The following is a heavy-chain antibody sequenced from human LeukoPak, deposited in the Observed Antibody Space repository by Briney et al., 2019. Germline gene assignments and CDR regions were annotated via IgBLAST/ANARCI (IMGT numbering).Heavy chain of an antibody. V-gene: IGHV3-7*03. Sequence: PGGSLRLSCAASGFTFTTYWINWIRRAPGKGLEWVANMKTDGSEKYYVDSVKGRFTISRDNTKNSVYLQMNSLRVEDTAVYYCVLGSGWHDSDWGQGTLVTVSS. D-gene: IGHD6-19*01. CDR3: VLGSGWHDSD. J-gene: IGHJ4*02. CDR1: GFTFTTYW. CDR2: MKTDGSEK.